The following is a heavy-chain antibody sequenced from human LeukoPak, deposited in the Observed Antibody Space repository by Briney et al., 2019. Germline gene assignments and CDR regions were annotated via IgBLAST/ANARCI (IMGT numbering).Heavy chain of an antibody. J-gene: IGHJ4*02. Sequence: PSETLSLTCTVSGGSISSYYWSWIRQPPGKGLEWIGCIYYSGGTNYNPSLKSRVTISVDTSKNQFSLKLSSVTAADTDVYYCAAVNRSSGSYNRLDYWGQGTLVTVSS. D-gene: IGHD1-26*01. CDR3: AAVNRSSGSYNRLDY. CDR2: IYYSGGT. CDR1: GGSISSYY. V-gene: IGHV4-59*01.